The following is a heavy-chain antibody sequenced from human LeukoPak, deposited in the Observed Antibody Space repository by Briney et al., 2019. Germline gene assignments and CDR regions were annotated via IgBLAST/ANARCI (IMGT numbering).Heavy chain of an antibody. Sequence: GASVKVSCKASGYTLTGYYMHWVRQAPGQGLEWMGWINPNSGGTNYAQKFQGRVTMTRDTSISAAYMELSRLRSDDTAVYYCARDSGYGGNSIDYWGQGTLVTVSS. V-gene: IGHV1-2*02. J-gene: IGHJ4*02. CDR1: GYTLTGYY. CDR3: ARDSGYGGNSIDY. CDR2: INPNSGGT. D-gene: IGHD4-23*01.